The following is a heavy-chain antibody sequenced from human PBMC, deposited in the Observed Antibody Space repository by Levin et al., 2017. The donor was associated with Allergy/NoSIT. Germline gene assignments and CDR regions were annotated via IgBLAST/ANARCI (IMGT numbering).Heavy chain of an antibody. J-gene: IGHJ4*02. CDR3: ARDSPASGTDY. D-gene: IGHD5-12*01. Sequence: GESLKISCAASGFTVSSSFMSWVRQAPGKGLEWVSVIYSGGITYYADSVKGRFTISRDNSKNTVYLQMSSLRAEDTAVYYCARDSPASGTDYWGQGTLVTVSS. CDR1: GFTVSSSF. V-gene: IGHV3-66*01. CDR2: IYSGGIT.